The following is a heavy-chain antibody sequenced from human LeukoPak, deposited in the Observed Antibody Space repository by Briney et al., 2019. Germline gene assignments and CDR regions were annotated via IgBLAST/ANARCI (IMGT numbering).Heavy chain of an antibody. CDR2: INTNTGNP. CDR1: GYTFTIYA. CDR3: GRYRVGGYCGSTSCYGIYYSYYGMDV. Sequence: ASVTVSCTASGYTFTIYAMNWVRQAPGQGLEWMGWINTNTGNPTYAQGFTGRFVFSLDTSVSTAYLQISSLKAEDTAVYYCGRYRVGGYCGSTSCYGIYYSYYGMDVWGQGTTVTVTS. D-gene: IGHD2-2*01. J-gene: IGHJ6*02. V-gene: IGHV7-4-1*02.